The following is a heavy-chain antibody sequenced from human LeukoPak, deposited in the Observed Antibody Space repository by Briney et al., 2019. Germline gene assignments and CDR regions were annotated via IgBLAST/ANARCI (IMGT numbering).Heavy chain of an antibody. CDR2: ISGSGGSK. D-gene: IGHD3-10*01. J-gene: IGHJ4*02. Sequence: PGGSLRLSCAASGFTFSSYAMSWVRQAPGKGLEWVSSISGSGGSKYYADSVKGRFTISRDNAKNSLYLQMNSLRAEDTAVYYCARDSVRGVDWGQGTLVTVSS. CDR3: ARDSVRGVD. V-gene: IGHV3-23*01. CDR1: GFTFSSYA.